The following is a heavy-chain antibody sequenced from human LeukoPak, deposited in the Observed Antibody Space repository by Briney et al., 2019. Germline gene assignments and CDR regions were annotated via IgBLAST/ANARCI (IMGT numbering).Heavy chain of an antibody. D-gene: IGHD1-20*01. J-gene: IGHJ4*02. CDR3: AREITDEHYFDY. Sequence: PGGSLRLSCAVSGFTFSSQWMRWFRQPPGKARVCVINIQQDRSEKYYVDSVKGRFTISRDNDKNSLYLQMNSLRAEDTAVYYCAREITDEHYFDYWGQGTLVTVSS. V-gene: IGHV3-7*01. CDR1: GFTFSSQW. CDR2: IQQDRSEK.